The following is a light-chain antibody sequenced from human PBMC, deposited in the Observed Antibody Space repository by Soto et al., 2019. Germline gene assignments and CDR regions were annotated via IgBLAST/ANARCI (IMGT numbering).Light chain of an antibody. CDR1: QGISSW. J-gene: IGKJ5*01. CDR3: QQHGISHIT. Sequence: DIQMTQSPSSVSASVGGRVTITCRASQGISSWLAWYQQKPGKAPKLLIYAASSLQSGVPSRFSGSGSGTDFTLTISRLEPEDFAVYYCQQHGISHITFGQGTRLEIK. V-gene: IGKV1-12*01. CDR2: AAS.